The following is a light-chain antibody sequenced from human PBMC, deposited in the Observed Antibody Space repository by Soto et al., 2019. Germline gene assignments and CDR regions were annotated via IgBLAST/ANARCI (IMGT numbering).Light chain of an antibody. CDR1: QSISSN. V-gene: IGKV3-15*01. J-gene: IGKJ3*01. CDR3: QHYNNWPFT. CDR2: GAS. Sequence: EIVMTQSPATLSVSPGERATLSCRASQSISSNLAWYQQKPGQAPRLRIYGASTRATGIPARFSGSGSGTEFTLTISSLQSEDFAIYYCQHYNNWPFTFGPGTKVDIK.